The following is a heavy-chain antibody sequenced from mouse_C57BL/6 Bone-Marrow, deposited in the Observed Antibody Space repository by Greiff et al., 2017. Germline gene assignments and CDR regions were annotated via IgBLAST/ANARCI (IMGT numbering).Heavy chain of an antibody. CDR1: GYTFTSYW. J-gene: IGHJ2*01. Sequence: QVQLQQSGAELVKPGASVKMSCKASGYTFTSYWITWVKQRPGQGLEWIGDIYPTSGRTNYNEKFKSKAILTVDTSSNTAYMQLSSLTSEDSAVFYCARSGPTGRSFDYWGQGTTLTVSS. CDR3: ARSGPTGRSFDY. CDR2: IYPTSGRT. D-gene: IGHD3-1*01. V-gene: IGHV1-55*01.